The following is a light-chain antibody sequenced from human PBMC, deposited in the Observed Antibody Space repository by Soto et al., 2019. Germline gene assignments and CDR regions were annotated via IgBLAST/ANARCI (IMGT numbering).Light chain of an antibody. CDR2: KSN. J-gene: IGLJ3*02. Sequence: QPVLTQPPSASGTPGQRVTISCSGGSSNIGNNNVYWYQQLPGTAPKLLVYKSNQRPSGVPDRISGSKSGTSASLAISGLRSEDEADYYCSAWDDSLRSVVFGGGTKLTVL. CDR3: SAWDDSLRSVV. V-gene: IGLV1-47*01. CDR1: SSNIGNNN.